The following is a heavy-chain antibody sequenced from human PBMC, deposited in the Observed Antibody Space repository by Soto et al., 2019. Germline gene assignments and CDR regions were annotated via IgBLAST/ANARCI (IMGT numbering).Heavy chain of an antibody. CDR1: GFTFSSYA. J-gene: IGHJ6*03. D-gene: IGHD6-19*01. CDR2: IKQDGSEK. Sequence: PGGSLRLSCAASGFTFSSYAMSWVRQAPGKGLEWVANIKQDGSEKYYVDSVKGRFTISRDNAKNSLYLQMNSLRAEDTAVYYCARARSGWYYYYYYYYMDVWGKGTTVTVSS. V-gene: IGHV3-7*01. CDR3: ARARSGWYYYYYYYYMDV.